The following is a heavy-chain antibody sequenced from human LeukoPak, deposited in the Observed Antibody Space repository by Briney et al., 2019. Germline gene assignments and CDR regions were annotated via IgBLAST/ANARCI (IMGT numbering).Heavy chain of an antibody. CDR2: ISGSGGST. J-gene: IGHJ6*02. Sequence: GGSLRLSCAASGFTFSSYAKSWVHQAPGKGLEWVSAISGSGGSTYYADSVKGRFTISRDNSKNTLYLQMNSLRAEDTAVYYCAKGGAMILVFDGMDVWGQGTTVTVSS. CDR3: AKGGAMILVFDGMDV. V-gene: IGHV3-23*01. CDR1: GFTFSSYA. D-gene: IGHD3-22*01.